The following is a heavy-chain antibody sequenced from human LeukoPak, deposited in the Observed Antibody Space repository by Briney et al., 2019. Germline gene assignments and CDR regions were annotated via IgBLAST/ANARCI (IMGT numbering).Heavy chain of an antibody. V-gene: IGHV1-3*01. CDR3: ARGGSGSAYYFDY. CDR2: INAGNGNT. D-gene: IGHD3-10*01. Sequence: ASVKVSCKASGYTFTSYAMHWVRQAPGQRLEWMGWINAGNGNTKYSPKFQGRVTITRDTSASTAYMELSSLRSEDTAVYYCARGGSGSAYYFDYWGQGTLVTVSS. CDR1: GYTFTSYA. J-gene: IGHJ4*02.